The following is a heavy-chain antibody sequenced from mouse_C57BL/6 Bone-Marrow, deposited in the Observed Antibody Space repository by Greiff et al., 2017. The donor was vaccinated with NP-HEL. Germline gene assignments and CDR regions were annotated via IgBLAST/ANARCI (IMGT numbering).Heavy chain of an antibody. CDR2: IDPEDGET. Sequence: EVHLVESGAELVKPGASVKLSCTASGFNIKDYYMHWVKQRTEQGLEWIGRIDPEDGETKYAPKFQGKATITADASSNTAYLQLSSLTSEDTAVYYCADYYGRSPFAYWGQGTLVTVSA. CDR1: GFNIKDYY. D-gene: IGHD1-1*01. CDR3: ADYYGRSPFAY. V-gene: IGHV14-2*01. J-gene: IGHJ3*01.